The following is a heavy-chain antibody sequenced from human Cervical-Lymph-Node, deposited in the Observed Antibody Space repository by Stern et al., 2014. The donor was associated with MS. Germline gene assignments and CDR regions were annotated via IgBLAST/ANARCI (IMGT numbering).Heavy chain of an antibody. V-gene: IGHV1-2*02. D-gene: IGHD3-10*01. CDR3: ARDGRSSYGSGSYYSSGY. Sequence: QVQLVQSGAEVKKPGASVKVSCKASGYSFTGYFLHWVRQAPGQGLEWVGWIKPNSGDTNYAQKFHGRVTMTRDSSSSTAYMELSSLRSDDTAVYYCARDGRSSYGSGSYYSSGYWGQGTLVTVSS. J-gene: IGHJ4*02. CDR1: GYSFTGYF. CDR2: IKPNSGDT.